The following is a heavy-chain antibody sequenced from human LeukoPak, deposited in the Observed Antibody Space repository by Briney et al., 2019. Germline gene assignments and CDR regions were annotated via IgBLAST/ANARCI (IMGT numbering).Heavy chain of an antibody. D-gene: IGHD3-10*01. J-gene: IGHJ4*02. V-gene: IGHV4-59*01. CDR2: IYYNGNT. CDR1: DDSITMYY. Sequence: SETLSLACSVSDDSITMYYWTWIRQPPGTGLESIGYIYYNGNTNYNPSLKSRVAMSVDTSKNQFSLTVRSVNAADTAIYYCARGSGRYYDLWGQGTLATVSS. CDR3: ARGSGRYYDL.